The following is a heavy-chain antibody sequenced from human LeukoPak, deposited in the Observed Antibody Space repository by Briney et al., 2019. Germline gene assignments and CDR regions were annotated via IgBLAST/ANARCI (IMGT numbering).Heavy chain of an antibody. V-gene: IGHV4-34*01. Sequence: SETLSLACAVYGGSFSGYYWSWIRQPPGKGLEWIGEINHSGSTNYNPSLKSRVTISVDTSKNQFSLKLSSVTAADTAVYYCARDWGLGSHLYYFDYWGQGTLVTVSS. D-gene: IGHD1-26*01. CDR3: ARDWGLGSHLYYFDY. CDR2: INHSGST. J-gene: IGHJ4*02. CDR1: GGSFSGYY.